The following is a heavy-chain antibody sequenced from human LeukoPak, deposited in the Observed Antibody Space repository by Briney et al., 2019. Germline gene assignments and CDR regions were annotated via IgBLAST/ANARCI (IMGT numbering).Heavy chain of an antibody. Sequence: SETLSLTCAVYGGSFSGYYWSWIRQPPGKGLEWIGEINHSGSTNYNPSLKSRVTISVDTSNNQFSLKLSSVTAADTAGYYCARGPYCSSTSCYRKGFDPWGPGTLVTVSS. CDR2: INHSGST. J-gene: IGHJ5*02. D-gene: IGHD2-2*01. V-gene: IGHV4-34*01. CDR1: GGSFSGYY. CDR3: ARGPYCSSTSCYRKGFDP.